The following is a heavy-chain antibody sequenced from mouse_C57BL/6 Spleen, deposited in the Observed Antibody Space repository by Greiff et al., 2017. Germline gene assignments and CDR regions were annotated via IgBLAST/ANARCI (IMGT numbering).Heavy chain of an antibody. D-gene: IGHD1-1*01. Sequence: VQLQQSGAELVRPGASVKLSCTASGFNIKDDYMHWVKQRPEQGLEWIGWIDPENGDTEYASKFQGKATITADTSSNTAYLQLSSLTSEDTAVYYCTTRYYYGSRIPLAYWGQGTLVTVSA. CDR1: GFNIKDDY. V-gene: IGHV14-4*01. J-gene: IGHJ3*01. CDR3: TTRYYYGSRIPLAY. CDR2: IDPENGDT.